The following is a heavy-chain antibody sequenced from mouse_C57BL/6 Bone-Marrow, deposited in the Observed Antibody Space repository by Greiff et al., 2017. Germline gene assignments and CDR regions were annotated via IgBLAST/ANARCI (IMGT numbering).Heavy chain of an antibody. CDR1: GYTFTSYW. Sequence: VQLQQPGAELVKPGASVKLSCKASGYTFTSYWMHWVKQRTEQGLEWIGRIDPEDGETKYAPKFQGKATITADTSSNTAYLQLSSLTSEDTAVYYCAFSYYYQGGFAYWGQGTLVTVSA. J-gene: IGHJ3*01. CDR2: IDPEDGET. V-gene: IGHV14-2*01. D-gene: IGHD2-10*01. CDR3: AFSYYYQGGFAY.